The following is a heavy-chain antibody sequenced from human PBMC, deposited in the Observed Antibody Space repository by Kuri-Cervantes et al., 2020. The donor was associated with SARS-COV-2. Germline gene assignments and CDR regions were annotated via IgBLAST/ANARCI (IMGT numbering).Heavy chain of an antibody. CDR3: AREDSSGYYFDY. CDR1: GGSISSYY. CDR2: IYYSGST. D-gene: IGHD3-22*01. J-gene: IGHJ4*02. Sequence: ESLKISCTVSGGSISSYYWSWIRQPPGKGLEWIGYIYYSGSTNYNPSLKSRVTISVDTSKNQFSLKLSSVTAADTAVYYCAREDSSGYYFDYWGQGTLVTVSS. V-gene: IGHV4-59*01.